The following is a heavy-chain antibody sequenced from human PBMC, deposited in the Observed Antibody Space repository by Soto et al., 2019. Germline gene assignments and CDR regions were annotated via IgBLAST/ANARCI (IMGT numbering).Heavy chain of an antibody. V-gene: IGHV3-23*01. CDR1: GFTFSSYA. J-gene: IGHJ4*02. CDR3: AKEVGYCSSTSCYQDRLTFYFDY. Sequence: TGGSLRLSCAASGFTFSSYAMSWVRQAPGKGLEWVSAISGSGGSTYYADSVKGRFTISRDNSKNTLYLQMNSLRAEDTAVYYCAKEVGYCSSTSCYQDRLTFYFDYWGQGTLVTVSS. D-gene: IGHD2-2*01. CDR2: ISGSGGST.